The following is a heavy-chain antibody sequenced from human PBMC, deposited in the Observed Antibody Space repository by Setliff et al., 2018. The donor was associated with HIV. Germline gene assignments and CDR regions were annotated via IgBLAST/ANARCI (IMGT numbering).Heavy chain of an antibody. CDR3: TKDHLSGWASDC. J-gene: IGHJ4*02. V-gene: IGHV3-7*01. Sequence: GESLKISCAASGFTFSTYWMIWVRQAPGKGLEWVAKIKQDGSEEYHVDSVKGRFTISRDNAKNSVYLQMNSLRVEDTAMYYCTKDHLSGWASDCWGQGTLVTVSS. CDR1: GFTFSTYW. D-gene: IGHD6-19*01. CDR2: IKQDGSEE.